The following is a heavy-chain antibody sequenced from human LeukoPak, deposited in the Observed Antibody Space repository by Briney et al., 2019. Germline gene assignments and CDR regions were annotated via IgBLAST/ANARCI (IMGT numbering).Heavy chain of an antibody. D-gene: IGHD6-13*01. CDR3: AKGLHSSSWNDPFDI. CDR1: GVSFSYYG. J-gene: IGHJ3*02. CDR2: IRYDGTNE. Sequence: GGSLRLSCGASGVSFSYYGMHWVRLAPGKGLDWVAFIRYDGTNEYYADSVKGRFTITRDNSENTLYLLMNSLRAEDTALYYCAKGLHSSSWNDPFDIWGQGTMVTVSS. V-gene: IGHV3-30*02.